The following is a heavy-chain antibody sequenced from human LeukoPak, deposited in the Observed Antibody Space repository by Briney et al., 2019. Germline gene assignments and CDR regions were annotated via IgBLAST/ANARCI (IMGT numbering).Heavy chain of an antibody. V-gene: IGHV4-30-4*01. J-gene: IGHJ4*02. D-gene: IGHD6-6*01. CDR1: GGSISSGDYY. CDR2: IYYSGST. Sequence: PSETLSLTCTVSGGSISSGDYYWSWLRQPPGKGLEWIGYIYYSGSTYYNPSLKSRVTISVDTSKNQFSLKLSSVTAADTAVYYCAREGPSSSLCYWGQGTLVTVSS. CDR3: AREGPSSSLCY.